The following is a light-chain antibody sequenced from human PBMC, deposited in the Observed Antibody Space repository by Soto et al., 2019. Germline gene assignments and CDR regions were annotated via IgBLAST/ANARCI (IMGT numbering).Light chain of an antibody. V-gene: IGLV2-14*01. J-gene: IGLJ1*01. CDR3: SSYTSSNASYA. CDR1: NSDLGDYDD. Sequence: QSVLTQPAAVSGSPGQSIAISCSGANSDLGDYDDVSWYQQRPGEAPKLMIYDVSNRPSGVSDRFSGSKSGNTASLTISGLQAEDAADYYCSSYTSSNASYAFGAGTKVTVL. CDR2: DVS.